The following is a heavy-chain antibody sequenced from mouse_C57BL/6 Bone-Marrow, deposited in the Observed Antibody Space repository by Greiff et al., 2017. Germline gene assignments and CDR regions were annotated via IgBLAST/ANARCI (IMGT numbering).Heavy chain of an antibody. CDR2: IDPSDSYT. Sequence: VQLQQPGAELVRPGTSVKLSCKASGYTFTSYWMNWVKQRPGQGLEWIGVIDPSDSYTNYNQKFKGKATLTVATSSSTAYMQLSSLTSEDSAVYFCLLLRRGYWGQGTTLTVSS. CDR3: LLLRRGY. J-gene: IGHJ2*01. D-gene: IGHD1-1*01. CDR1: GYTFTSYW. V-gene: IGHV1-59*01.